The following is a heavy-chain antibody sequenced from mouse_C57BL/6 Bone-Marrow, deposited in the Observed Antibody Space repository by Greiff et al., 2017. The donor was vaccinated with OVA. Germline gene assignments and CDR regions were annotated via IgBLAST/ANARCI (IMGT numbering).Heavy chain of an antibody. CDR1: GFNIKDDY. J-gene: IGHJ4*01. CDR3: TTEADGDY. V-gene: IGHV14-4*01. CDR2: IDPENGDT. Sequence: EVQLKESGAELVRPGASVKLSCTASGFNIKDDYMHWVKQRPEQGLEWIGWIDPENGDTEYASKFQGKATITADTSSNTAYLQLSSLTSEDTAVYYCTTEADGDYWGQGTSVTVSS.